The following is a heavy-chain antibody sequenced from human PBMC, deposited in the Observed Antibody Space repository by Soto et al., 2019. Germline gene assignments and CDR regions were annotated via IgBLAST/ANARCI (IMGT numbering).Heavy chain of an antibody. CDR2: ISGSGGST. Sequence: PGGSLRLSCAASGFTFSSYAMSWVRQAPGKGLEWVSAISGSGGSTYYADSVKGRFTISRDNSKNTLYLQMNSLRAEDTAVFYCAKDGGYSYGLQDYWGQGTLVTVSS. V-gene: IGHV3-23*01. J-gene: IGHJ4*02. CDR3: AKDGGYSYGLQDY. D-gene: IGHD5-18*01. CDR1: GFTFSSYA.